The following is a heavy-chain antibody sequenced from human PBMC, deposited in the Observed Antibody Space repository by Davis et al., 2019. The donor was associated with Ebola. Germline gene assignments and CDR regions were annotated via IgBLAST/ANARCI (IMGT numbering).Heavy chain of an antibody. CDR2: IKQDGSEK. V-gene: IGHV3-7*03. Sequence: PGGSLRLSCAASGFTFSKYWMNWVRQAPGKGLEWVANIKQDGSEKYYVDSVKGRFSIFRDNAKNSLELQMNSLRAEDTAVYYCAREAYYYDSTGYYYDIPDLFDYWGQGTLVTVSS. CDR1: GFTFSKYW. J-gene: IGHJ4*02. CDR3: AREAYYYDSTGYYYDIPDLFDY. D-gene: IGHD3-22*01.